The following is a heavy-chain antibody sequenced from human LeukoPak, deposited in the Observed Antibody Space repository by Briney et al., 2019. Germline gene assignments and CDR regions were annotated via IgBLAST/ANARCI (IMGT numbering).Heavy chain of an antibody. CDR1: GFTFSSYS. CDR3: ARGSIVVVPAALRGGYYFDY. J-gene: IGHJ4*02. CDR2: ISSSSSYI. Sequence: PGGSLRLSCAASGFTFSSYSMNWVRQAPGKGLEWVSSISSSSSYIYYADSVKGRFTISRDNAKNSLYLQMNSLRAEDTAVYYCARGSIVVVPAALRGGYYFDYWGQGTLVTVSS. D-gene: IGHD2-2*02. V-gene: IGHV3-21*01.